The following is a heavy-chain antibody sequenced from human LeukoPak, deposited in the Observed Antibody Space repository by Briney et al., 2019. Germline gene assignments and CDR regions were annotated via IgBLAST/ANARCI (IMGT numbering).Heavy chain of an antibody. J-gene: IGHJ3*01. Sequence: SETLSLTCAVYGGSFSGYYWSWIRQPPGKGLEWIGEINHSGSTNYNPSLKSRVTISVDTSKNQFSLKLSSVTAADTAVYYCARVWVISREDDPELRGGRSSVWGQGTMVTVSS. V-gene: IGHV4-34*01. CDR2: INHSGST. D-gene: IGHD2-21*01. CDR1: GGSFSGYY. CDR3: ARVWVISREDDPELRGGRSSV.